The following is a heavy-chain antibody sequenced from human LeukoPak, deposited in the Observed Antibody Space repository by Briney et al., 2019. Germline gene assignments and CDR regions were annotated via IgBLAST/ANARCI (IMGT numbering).Heavy chain of an antibody. J-gene: IGHJ4*02. CDR3: ASPGRSSQGEFDY. CDR1: GGTFSSYA. CDR2: IIPIFGTA. Sequence: SVKVSCKASGGTFSSYAISWVRQAPGQGLEWMGGIIPIFGTANYTQKFQGRVTITTDESTSTAYMELSSLRSEDTAVYYCASPGRSSQGEFDYWGQGTLVTVSS. V-gene: IGHV1-69*05.